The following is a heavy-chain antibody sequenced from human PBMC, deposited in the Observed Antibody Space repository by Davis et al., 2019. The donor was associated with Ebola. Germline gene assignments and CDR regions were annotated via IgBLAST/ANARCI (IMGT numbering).Heavy chain of an antibody. V-gene: IGHV1-8*01. Sequence: ASVKGSCKASGYTFTSYDINWVRQATGQGLEWMGWMNPNSGNTGYAQKFQGRVTMTRNTSISTAYMELSSLRSEDTAVYYCARVCGSCYLWVWDYGMDVWGQGTTVTVSS. CDR1: GYTFTSYD. CDR3: ARVCGSCYLWVWDYGMDV. D-gene: IGHD2-15*01. J-gene: IGHJ6*02. CDR2: MNPNSGNT.